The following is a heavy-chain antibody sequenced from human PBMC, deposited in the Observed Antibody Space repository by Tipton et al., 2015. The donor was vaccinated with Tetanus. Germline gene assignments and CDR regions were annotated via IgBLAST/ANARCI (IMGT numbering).Heavy chain of an antibody. D-gene: IGHD3-3*01. V-gene: IGHV5-51*01. CDR2: IYPGDSDT. Sequence: QLVQSGAEVKKPGESLKISCSGSGYRFDLYWLAWVRQMPGKGLEWMGIIYPGDSDTRYSPSFQGQVTISADKSTITAYLQWSSLKASDTAMYYCARRLGPYTGDYIWHFDLWGRGTLVTGSS. J-gene: IGHJ2*01. CDR3: ARRLGPYTGDYIWHFDL. CDR1: GYRFDLYW.